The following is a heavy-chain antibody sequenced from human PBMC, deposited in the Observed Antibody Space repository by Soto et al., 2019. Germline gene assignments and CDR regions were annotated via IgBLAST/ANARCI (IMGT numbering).Heavy chain of an antibody. D-gene: IGHD6-13*01. Sequence: EVQLVESGGGLVQPGGSLKLSCAASGFTFSGSAMHWVRQASGKGLEWVGRIRSKANSYATAYAASVKGRFTIPRDDSKNTAYLQMNSLKTEDTAVYYCTSIAGLMLAPDYWGQGTLVTVSS. CDR1: GFTFSGSA. CDR3: TSIAGLMLAPDY. CDR2: IRSKANSYAT. V-gene: IGHV3-73*01. J-gene: IGHJ4*02.